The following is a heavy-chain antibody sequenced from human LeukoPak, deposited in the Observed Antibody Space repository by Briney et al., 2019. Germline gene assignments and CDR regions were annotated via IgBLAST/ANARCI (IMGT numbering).Heavy chain of an antibody. CDR2: IYYSGST. D-gene: IGHD6-13*01. CDR1: GGSISSYY. CDR3: ARHPAAAAPGY. J-gene: IGHJ4*02. Sequence: PSETLSLTCTVSGGSISSYYWSWIRQPPGKGLEWIGYIYYSGSTNYNPSLKSRVTISVGTSKNQFSLKLSSVTAADMAVYYCARHPAAAAPGYWGQGTLVTVSS. V-gene: IGHV4-59*08.